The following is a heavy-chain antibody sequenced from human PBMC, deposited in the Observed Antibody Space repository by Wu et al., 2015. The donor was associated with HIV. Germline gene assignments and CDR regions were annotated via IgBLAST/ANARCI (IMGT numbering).Heavy chain of an antibody. V-gene: IGHV1-18*01. Sequence: QVQLEQSGGEVRNIGASIKVSCKASGYTFKSYGISWVRQAPGQGLEWMGYINIYTGNKNSEEKFQDRVTMTADPSTNTAFMELRRLRSDDTAVYYCARELDIVVVPAYLDPWGQGTLVTVSS. CDR3: ARELDIVVVPAYLDP. J-gene: IGHJ5*02. CDR2: INIYTGNK. CDR1: GYTFKSYG. D-gene: IGHD2-2*03.